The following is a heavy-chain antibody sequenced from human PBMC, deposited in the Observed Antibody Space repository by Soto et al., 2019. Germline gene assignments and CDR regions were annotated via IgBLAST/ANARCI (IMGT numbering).Heavy chain of an antibody. CDR1: GFTFDDDA. J-gene: IGHJ3*02. V-gene: IGHV3-9*01. D-gene: IGHD1-1*01. CDR3: AKAPGVQDAFDI. Sequence: EVQLVESGGGLVQTGRSLRLSCAASGFTFDDDAMHWVRQAPGKGLDWVSGISWNSGSIGYADSVKGRFTISRDNAKNSLYLQMNSLRAEDTALYYCAKAPGVQDAFDIWGQGTMVTVSS. CDR2: ISWNSGSI.